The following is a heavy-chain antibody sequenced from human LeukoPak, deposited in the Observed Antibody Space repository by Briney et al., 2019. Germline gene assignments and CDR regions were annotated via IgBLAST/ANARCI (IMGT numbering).Heavy chain of an antibody. D-gene: IGHD2-2*02. CDR3: ARGYRYCSSTSCYTGQDAFDI. V-gene: IGHV3-48*01. Sequence: PGGSLRLSCAASGFTFSSYSMNWVRQAPGKGLEWVSYISSSSSTIYYADSVKGRFTISRDNAKNSLYLQMNSLGAEDTAVYYCARGYRYCSSTSCYTGQDAFDIWGQGTMVTVSS. J-gene: IGHJ3*02. CDR1: GFTFSSYS. CDR2: ISSSSSTI.